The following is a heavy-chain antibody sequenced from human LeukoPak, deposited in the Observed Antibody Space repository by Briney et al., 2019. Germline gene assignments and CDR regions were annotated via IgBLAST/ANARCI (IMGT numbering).Heavy chain of an antibody. CDR1: GFTFSSYS. J-gene: IGHJ4*02. CDR2: IDTSTTYM. V-gene: IGHV3-21*01. D-gene: IGHD3-3*01. Sequence: PGGSLRLSCAASGFTFSSYSMNWVRQAPGKGLEWVSSIDTSTTYMTYADSVKGRFTISRDNARNPLYLQMNSLRAEDTAVYYCARDLTDDFWSGYHFDYWGQGTLVTVSS. CDR3: ARDLTDDFWSGYHFDY.